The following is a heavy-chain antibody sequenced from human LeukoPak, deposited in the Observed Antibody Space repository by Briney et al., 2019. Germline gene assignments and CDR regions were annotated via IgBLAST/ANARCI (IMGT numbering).Heavy chain of an antibody. D-gene: IGHD3-10*01. V-gene: IGHV4-38-2*02. CDR1: GYFISSGYY. Sequence: SETLSLTCTVSGYFISSGYYWGWSRPPPGKGLEWIGSIYHSGSTYYNPSLKSRVTISVDTSKNQFSLKLSSVTAADTAVYYCARAGSGSQYYYYYYMDVWGKGTTVTVSS. J-gene: IGHJ6*03. CDR3: ARAGSGSQYYYYYYMDV. CDR2: IYHSGST.